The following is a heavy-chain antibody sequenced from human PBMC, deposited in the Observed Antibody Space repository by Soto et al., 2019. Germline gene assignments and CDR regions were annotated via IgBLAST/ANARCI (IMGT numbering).Heavy chain of an antibody. CDR2: IYYSGST. Sequence: QVQLQESGPGLVKPSETLSLTCTVSGGSISSYYWSWIRQPPGKGLEWIGYIYYSGSTNYNPSLKRRVTPSVDTSKHQFSLKLSSVPAADTAVYYCARHPSRRYYDSSGYYYPLVYGMDVWGQGTTVTVSS. V-gene: IGHV4-59*08. CDR3: ARHPSRRYYDSSGYYYPLVYGMDV. D-gene: IGHD3-22*01. J-gene: IGHJ6*02. CDR1: GGSISSYY.